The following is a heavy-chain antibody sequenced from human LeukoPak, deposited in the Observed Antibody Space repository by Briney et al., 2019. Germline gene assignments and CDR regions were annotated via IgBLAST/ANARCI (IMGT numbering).Heavy chain of an antibody. CDR1: GFTFSSYS. J-gene: IGHJ3*02. CDR2: ISSSSYI. Sequence: GGSLRLSCAASGFTFSSYSMNWVRQAPGKGLEWVSSISSSSYIYYTDSMKGRFTISRDNAKNSLYLQMNSLRAEDTAVYYCARVREAAAFDIWGQGTMVTVSS. D-gene: IGHD6-25*01. V-gene: IGHV3-21*01. CDR3: ARVREAAAFDI.